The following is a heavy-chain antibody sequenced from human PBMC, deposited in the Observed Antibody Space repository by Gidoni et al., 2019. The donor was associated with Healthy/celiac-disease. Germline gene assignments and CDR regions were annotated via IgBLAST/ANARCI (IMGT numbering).Heavy chain of an antibody. V-gene: IGHV3-30*04. CDR3: ARVSNRDDPAYYYGMDV. J-gene: IGHJ6*02. Sequence: QVQLVESGGGVVQPGRSLRLSCAASGFTFSRYAMHWVRQAPGKGLEWVAVISYDGSNKYYADSVKGRFTISRDNSKNTLYLQMNSLRAEDTAVYYCARVSNRDDPAYYYGMDVWGQGTTVTVSS. CDR1: GFTFSRYA. CDR2: ISYDGSNK.